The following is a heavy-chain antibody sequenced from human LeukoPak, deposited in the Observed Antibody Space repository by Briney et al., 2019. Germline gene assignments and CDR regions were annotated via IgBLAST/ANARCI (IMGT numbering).Heavy chain of an antibody. CDR3: ARTYRRAFGY. CDR1: GFTFSSSW. CDR2: INQDGSTK. J-gene: IGHJ4*02. V-gene: IGHV3-7*04. Sequence: GGSLRLSCAASGFTFSSSWMAWVRQAPGKGLEWLAHINQDGSTKYYVDSVKGRFTISRDNAKNSLYLQMNSLRAEDTAVYYCARTYRRAFGYWGQGTLLPLFS. D-gene: IGHD1-26*01.